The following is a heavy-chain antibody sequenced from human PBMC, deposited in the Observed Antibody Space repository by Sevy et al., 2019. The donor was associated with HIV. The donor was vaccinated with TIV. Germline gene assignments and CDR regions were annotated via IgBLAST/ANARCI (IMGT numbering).Heavy chain of an antibody. Sequence: GGSLRLSCPASGFTFSGYAMAWFRQAPGKGLEWVSAFSVSGGSTYSADSVKGGFTISRDNSKNTLYLQMNSLRAEDTAVYYCAKAAAGTKNIVDYWGQGTLVTVSS. CDR2: FSVSGGST. J-gene: IGHJ4*02. CDR3: AKAAAGTKNIVDY. D-gene: IGHD6-13*01. V-gene: IGHV3-23*01. CDR1: GFTFSGYA.